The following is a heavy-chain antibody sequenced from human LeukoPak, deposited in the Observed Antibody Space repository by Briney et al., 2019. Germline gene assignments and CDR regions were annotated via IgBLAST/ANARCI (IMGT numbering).Heavy chain of an antibody. J-gene: IGHJ6*02. V-gene: IGHV4-34*01. CDR2: INHSGST. Sequence: SETLSLTCAVYGGSFSGYYWSWIRQPPGKGLEWIGEINHSGSTNYNPSLKSRVTISVDTSKNQFSLKLSSVTAADTAVYYCARVKAWTEGNPLGTYYYYGMDVWGQGTTVTVSS. CDR1: GGSFSGYY. CDR3: ARVKAWTEGNPLGTYYYYGMDV. D-gene: IGHD3/OR15-3a*01.